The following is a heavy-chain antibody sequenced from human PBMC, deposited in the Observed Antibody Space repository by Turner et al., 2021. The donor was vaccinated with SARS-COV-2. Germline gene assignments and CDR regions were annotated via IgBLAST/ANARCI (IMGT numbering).Heavy chain of an antibody. CDR1: GYTFTGYY. CDR2: INPNSGGT. D-gene: IGHD4-17*01. V-gene: IGHV1-2*02. Sequence: QVQLVQSGAEVKKPGASVKVSCKASGYTFTGYYMHWVRQAPGQGLEWMGWINPNSGGTNYAQKLQGRVTMTRDTSISTAYLELSRLRSDDTAVYYCARGASVTPDRYYYYYFGMDVWGQGTTVTVSS. J-gene: IGHJ6*02. CDR3: ARGASVTPDRYYYYYFGMDV.